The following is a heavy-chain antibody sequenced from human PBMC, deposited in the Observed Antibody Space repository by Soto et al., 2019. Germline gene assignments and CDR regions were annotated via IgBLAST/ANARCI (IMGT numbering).Heavy chain of an antibody. CDR2: INHRGST. Sequence: QVHLQQWGAGLLKPSETLSLTCAVYGESFIGYYWTWIHQPPGKGLEWIGEINHRGSTNYNPSLKSRVSISIDTSKNQFSLKLTSVTAADTSVYYCARTDIVTTNWFDPWGQGTLVTVSS. V-gene: IGHV4-34*02. J-gene: IGHJ5*02. D-gene: IGHD5-12*01. CDR3: ARTDIVTTNWFDP. CDR1: GESFIGYY.